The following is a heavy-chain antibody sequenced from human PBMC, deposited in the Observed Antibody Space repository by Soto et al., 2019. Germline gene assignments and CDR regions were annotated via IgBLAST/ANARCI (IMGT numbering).Heavy chain of an antibody. CDR2: ISATGGSA. V-gene: IGHV3-23*01. CDR1: GFTFSNYA. Sequence: PGGSLRFSCAASGFTFSNYAMNWVRQGPGKGLEWVSVISATGGSAYYADSVQGRFAISRDNSKNTLYLQMNSLRAEETAIYYCVGEGRGSFDFWGRGTMVTVSS. CDR3: VGEGRGSFDF. D-gene: IGHD5-12*01. J-gene: IGHJ3*01.